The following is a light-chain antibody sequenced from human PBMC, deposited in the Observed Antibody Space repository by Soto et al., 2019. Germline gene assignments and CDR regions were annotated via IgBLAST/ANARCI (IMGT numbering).Light chain of an antibody. Sequence: EIVLTQSPGTLSLSPGERATLSCRASQSVSSSYLAWHQQRPGQAPRLLIYGVSSRATGIPDRFSGSGSGTDFTLTISRLEPEDFAVYYCQQYGSSRGTFGQGTKVDIK. CDR3: QQYGSSRGT. J-gene: IGKJ1*01. CDR1: QSVSSSY. V-gene: IGKV3-20*01. CDR2: GVS.